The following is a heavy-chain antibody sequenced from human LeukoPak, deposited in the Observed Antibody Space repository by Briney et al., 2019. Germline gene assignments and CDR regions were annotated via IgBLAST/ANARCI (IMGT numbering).Heavy chain of an antibody. CDR1: GFTFSSYT. CDR2: ISSTSTYT. V-gene: IGHV3-21*01. J-gene: IGHJ5*02. D-gene: IGHD3/OR15-3a*01. CDR3: ARDGQVNWFDP. Sequence: MPGRSLTPSCAASGFTFSSYTMNSVRQAPGNWLEWVSSISSTSTYTYYTHSLKGRFTISRDNAKNSLYLQMTSLRVEDTAVYYCARDGQVNWFDPWGQGTLVTVSS.